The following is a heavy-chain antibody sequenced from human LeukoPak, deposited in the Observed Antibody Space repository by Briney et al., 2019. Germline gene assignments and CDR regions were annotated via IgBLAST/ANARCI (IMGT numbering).Heavy chain of an antibody. J-gene: IGHJ4*01. CDR1: GLTFISYS. V-gene: IGHV3-21*01. D-gene: IGHD3-22*01. CDR2: ISSSSSYI. Sequence: GGSLRLSCAASGLTFISYSMNWVRQAPGKGLEWVSSISSSSSYIYYEDSVKGRFTISRDNAKISLYLQMNSLRAEDTAVYYCAKDYYDSSGDSGYLDYWGHGTLVTVSS. CDR3: AKDYYDSSGDSGYLDY.